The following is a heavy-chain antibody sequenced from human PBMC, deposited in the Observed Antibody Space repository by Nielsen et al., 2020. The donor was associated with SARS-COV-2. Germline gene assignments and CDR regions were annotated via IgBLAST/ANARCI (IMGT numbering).Heavy chain of an antibody. Sequence: WIRQPPGKGLEWIGSIYYSGSTYYSPSLKSRVTISVDTSKNQFSLKLSSVTAADTAVYYCARLSSATIFGVVIGFSGMDVWGQGTTVTVSS. V-gene: IGHV4-39*01. J-gene: IGHJ6*02. D-gene: IGHD3-3*01. CDR2: IYYSGST. CDR3: ARLSSATIFGVVIGFSGMDV.